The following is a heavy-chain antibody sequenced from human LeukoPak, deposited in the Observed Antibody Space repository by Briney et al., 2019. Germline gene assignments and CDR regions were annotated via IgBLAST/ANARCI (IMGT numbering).Heavy chain of an antibody. V-gene: IGHV4-59*08. Sequence: SETLSLTCTVSGGSINSYYWSWIRQPPGKGLEWIGYIYYSGSTNYNPSLKSRVTISVDTSKNQFSLKLSSVTAADTAVYYCATYCSGGSCYSGFDYWGQGTLVTVSS. J-gene: IGHJ4*02. CDR2: IYYSGST. D-gene: IGHD2-15*01. CDR1: GGSINSYY. CDR3: ATYCSGGSCYSGFDY.